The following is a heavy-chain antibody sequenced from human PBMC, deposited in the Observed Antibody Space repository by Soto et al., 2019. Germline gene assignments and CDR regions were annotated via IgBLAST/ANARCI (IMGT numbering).Heavy chain of an antibody. V-gene: IGHV4-34*01. J-gene: IGHJ6*02. CDR1: GGSFSGYY. CDR3: ARGKSSSWTLYYYYGMDV. CDR2: INHSGST. D-gene: IGHD6-13*01. Sequence: PSETLSLTCAVYGGSFSGYYWSWIRQPPGKGLEWIGEINHSGSTNYNPSLKSRVTISVDTSKNQFSLKLSSVTAADTAVYYCARGKSSSWTLYYYYGMDVWGQGTTVTVSS.